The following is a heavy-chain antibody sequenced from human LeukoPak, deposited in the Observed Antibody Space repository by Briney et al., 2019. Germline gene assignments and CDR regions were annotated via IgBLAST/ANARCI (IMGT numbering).Heavy chain of an antibody. J-gene: IGHJ4*02. Sequence: SETLSLTCAVSGYSISSGYYWGWIRQPPGKGLGWIGSIYHSGSTSYNPSLTSRVTISVDKSKNQFSLKLSSVTAADTAMYYCARDQWNQDFYYDSSGYYPDYWGQGTLVTVSS. D-gene: IGHD3-22*01. CDR1: GYSISSGYY. V-gene: IGHV4-38-2*02. CDR3: ARDQWNQDFYYDSSGYYPDY. CDR2: IYHSGST.